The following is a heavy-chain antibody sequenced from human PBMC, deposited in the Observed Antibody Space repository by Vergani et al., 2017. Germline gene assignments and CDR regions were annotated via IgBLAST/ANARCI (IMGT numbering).Heavy chain of an antibody. V-gene: IGHV4-39*01. CDR3: ARHGRELLRSTYYFDY. CDR1: GGSISSSSYY. J-gene: IGHJ4*02. CDR2: IYYSGST. D-gene: IGHD1-26*01. Sequence: VQLQESGPGLVKPSETLSLTCTVSGGSISSSSYYWGWIRQPPGKGLEWIGSIYYSGSTYYNPSLKSRVTISVDTSKNQFSLKLSSVTAADTAVYYCARHGRELLRSTYYFDYWGQGTLVTVSS.